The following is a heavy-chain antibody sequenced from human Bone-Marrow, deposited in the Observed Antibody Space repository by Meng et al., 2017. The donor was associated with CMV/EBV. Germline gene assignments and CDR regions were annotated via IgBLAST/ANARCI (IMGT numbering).Heavy chain of an antibody. V-gene: IGHV3-30*02. CDR1: GFTFSSYG. J-gene: IGHJ6*02. D-gene: IGHD6-13*01. CDR2: IRYDGSNK. CDR3: AKEDSSSWRYYYYGMDV. Sequence: GESLKISCAASGFTFSSYGMHWVRQAPGKGLEWVAFIRYDGSNKYYADSVKGRFTISRDNSKNTLYLQTNSLRAEDTAVYYCAKEDSSSWRYYYYGMDVWGQGTTVTVSS.